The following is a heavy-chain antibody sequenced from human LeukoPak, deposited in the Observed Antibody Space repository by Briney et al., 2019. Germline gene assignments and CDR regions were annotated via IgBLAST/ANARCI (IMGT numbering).Heavy chain of an antibody. CDR3: AWVFYDYVWGSYRSVFDY. V-gene: IGHV1-46*01. Sequence: GASVKVSCKASGYTFTSYYMHWVRQAPGQGLEWMGIINPSGGSTSYAQKFQGRVTMTRDTSTSTVYMELSSLRSEDTAVYYCAWVFYDYVWGSYRSVFDYWGQGTLVTVSS. CDR1: GYTFTSYY. J-gene: IGHJ4*02. D-gene: IGHD3-16*02. CDR2: INPSGGST.